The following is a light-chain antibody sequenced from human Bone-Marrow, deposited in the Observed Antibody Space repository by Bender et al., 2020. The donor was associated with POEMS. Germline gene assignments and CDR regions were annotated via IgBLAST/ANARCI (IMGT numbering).Light chain of an antibody. J-gene: IGLJ1*01. CDR1: SSDFSAYNF. V-gene: IGLV2-23*02. Sequence: QSALTQPASVSGSPGQSITISCSGSSSDFSAYNFVSWYQQHPGKAPKLVIYDVFYRPSGVSNRFSGSKSGNTASLTISGLQAEDEDDYYCCSYASGPTFYVVGTGTEVTVL. CDR2: DVF. CDR3: CSYASGPTFYV.